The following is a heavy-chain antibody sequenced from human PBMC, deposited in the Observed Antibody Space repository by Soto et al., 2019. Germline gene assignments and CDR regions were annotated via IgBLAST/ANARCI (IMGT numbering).Heavy chain of an antibody. J-gene: IGHJ4*02. CDR2: SSNSGTFS. D-gene: IGHD1-1*01. Sequence: GGSLRLSCEGSGFTFSDYYISWIRQAPGKGLEWISYSSNSGTFSRCADSVKGCFSISRDNTKNLLYLQMNSLRAEDTAVYYCARSGDNYNRLDYWGQGTPVTVSS. CDR3: ARSGDNYNRLDY. V-gene: IGHV3-11*06. CDR1: GFTFSDYY.